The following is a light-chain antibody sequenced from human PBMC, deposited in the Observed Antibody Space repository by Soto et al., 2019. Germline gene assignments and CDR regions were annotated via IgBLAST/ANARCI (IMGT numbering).Light chain of an antibody. CDR2: EAS. CDR1: QTVSSS. CDR3: QQHINWPLT. J-gene: IGKJ4*01. Sequence: EILLTQSPATLSLCRGERATLSCRASQTVSSSLAWYQQKPGQAPRLLIYEASNRATGIPARFSGSGSGADFTLTISSLEPEDFALYYCQQHINWPLTFGGGTKVDIK. V-gene: IGKV3-11*01.